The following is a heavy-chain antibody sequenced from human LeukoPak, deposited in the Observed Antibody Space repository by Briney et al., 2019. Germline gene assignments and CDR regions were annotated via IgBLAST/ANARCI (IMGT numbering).Heavy chain of an antibody. Sequence: PGRSLRLSCAASGFTFSSYGMHWVRQAPGKGLEWVAVISYDGSNKYYADSVKGRFTISRDNSKNTLYLQMNSLRAEDTAVYYCAKDPRGVYDSSGYYYGRWAFDIWGQGTMVTVSS. CDR3: AKDPRGVYDSSGYYYGRWAFDI. J-gene: IGHJ3*02. CDR1: GFTFSSYG. D-gene: IGHD3-22*01. V-gene: IGHV3-30*18. CDR2: ISYDGSNK.